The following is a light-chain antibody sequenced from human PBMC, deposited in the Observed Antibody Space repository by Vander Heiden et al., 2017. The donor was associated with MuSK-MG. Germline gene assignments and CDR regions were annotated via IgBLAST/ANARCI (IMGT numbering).Light chain of an antibody. CDR2: DAS. CDR3: QQIDRYTFT. V-gene: IGKV1-9*01. J-gene: IGKJ3*01. Sequence: QQKPGKAPKLLLFDASNLQSGVTKRFSGSGSGTEFTLKINSMEPEDSATYYCQQIDRYTFTFGPGTKVDIK.